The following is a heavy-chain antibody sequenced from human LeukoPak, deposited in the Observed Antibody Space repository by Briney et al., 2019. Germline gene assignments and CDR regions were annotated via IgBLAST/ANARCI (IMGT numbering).Heavy chain of an antibody. D-gene: IGHD6-19*01. CDR1: GLTVSDSY. J-gene: IGHJ1*01. CDR3: ATESSGLSSAWNICEI. V-gene: IGHV3-53*01. Sequence: PGGSQRLFCAASGLTVSDSYMHWVRQAPGKGLEWGSVIYAGGSTFYADSVKRRFTISRDNSSNIMYLQMNSLGVDDTAVYYCATESSGLSSAWNICEIWGQGTLVTVSS. CDR2: IYAGGST.